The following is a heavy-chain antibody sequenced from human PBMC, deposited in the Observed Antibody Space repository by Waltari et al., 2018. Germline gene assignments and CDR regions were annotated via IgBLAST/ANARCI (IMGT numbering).Heavy chain of an antibody. CDR2: IIPILGIA. CDR3: ARDTGDSSGYYNWFDP. D-gene: IGHD3-22*01. Sequence: QVQLVQSGAEVKKPGSSVKVSCKASGGTFSSYALCWVRTAPGQGLEWMGRIIPILGIANYAQKFQGRVTITADKSTSTAYMELSSLRSEDTAVYYCARDTGDSSGYYNWFDPWGQGTLVTVSS. CDR1: GGTFSSYA. J-gene: IGHJ5*02. V-gene: IGHV1-69*09.